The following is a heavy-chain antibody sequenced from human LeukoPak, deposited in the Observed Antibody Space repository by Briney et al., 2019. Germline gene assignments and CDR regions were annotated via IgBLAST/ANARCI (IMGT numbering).Heavy chain of an antibody. CDR2: INPNSGGT. CDR3: ARDPRGPYYYYMDV. CDR1: GYTFTGYY. J-gene: IGHJ6*03. V-gene: IGHV1-2*02. D-gene: IGHD1-26*01. Sequence: ASVKVSCKASGYTFTGYYIHWVLQAPGQGLEWMGWINPNSGGTNYAQKFQGRVTMTRDTSISTAYMELSSLRSDDTAVYYCARDPRGPYYYYMDVWGKGTTVTISS.